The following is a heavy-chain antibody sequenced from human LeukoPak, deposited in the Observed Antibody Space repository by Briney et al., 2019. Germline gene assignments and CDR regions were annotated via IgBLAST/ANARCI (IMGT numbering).Heavy chain of an antibody. CDR1: GYSFTSYY. J-gene: IGHJ5*02. Sequence: GASVKVSCKASGYSFTSYYMHWVRQAPGQGLEWMGFINPSGSSAAYAQKFQGRLTMTRDMFTSTDYMELTSLTSDDTAVYYCARGERAAAGSPRSWFDPWGQGTLVTVSS. CDR2: INPSGSSA. CDR3: ARGERAAAGSPRSWFDP. D-gene: IGHD6-13*01. V-gene: IGHV1-46*01.